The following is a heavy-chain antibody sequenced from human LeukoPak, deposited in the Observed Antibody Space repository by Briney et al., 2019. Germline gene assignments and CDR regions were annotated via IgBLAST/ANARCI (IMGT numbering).Heavy chain of an antibody. D-gene: IGHD4-23*01. CDR2: ISYDGSNK. V-gene: IGHV3-30-3*01. CDR1: GFTFSSYA. CDR3: ARVRSVGGNPHAFNI. J-gene: IGHJ3*02. Sequence: GGSLRLSCAASGFTFSSYAMHWVRQAPGKGLEWVAVISYDGSNKYYADSVKGRFTISRDNSKNTLYLQMNSLRAEDTAVYYCARVRSVGGNPHAFNIWGQGTMVTVSS.